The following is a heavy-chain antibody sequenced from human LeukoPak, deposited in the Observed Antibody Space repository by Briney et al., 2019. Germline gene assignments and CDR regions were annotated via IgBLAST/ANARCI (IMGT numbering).Heavy chain of an antibody. CDR3: ATDFGYCSSTSCYTWVNYYYYMDV. V-gene: IGHV1-2*02. D-gene: IGHD2-2*02. CDR2: INPNSGGT. Sequence: ASVKVSCKASGYTFTGYYMHWVRQAPGQGLEWMGWINPNSGGTNYAQKFQGRVTMTRDTSISTAYMELSRLRSDDTAVYYCATDFGYCSSTSCYTWVNYYYYMDVWGKGTTVTVSS. CDR1: GYTFTGYY. J-gene: IGHJ6*03.